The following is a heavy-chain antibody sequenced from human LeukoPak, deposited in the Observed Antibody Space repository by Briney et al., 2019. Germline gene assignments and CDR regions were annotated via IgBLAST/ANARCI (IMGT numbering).Heavy chain of an antibody. CDR1: GGSISSYY. D-gene: IGHD2-21*02. V-gene: IGHV4-59*01. CDR2: IYYSGST. CDR3: ARVPVVTTTPADY. Sequence: SETLSLTCTVSGGSISSYYWSWIRQPPGKGLEWIGYIYYSGSTNYNPSLKSRVTISVDTSKNQFSLKLSSVTAADTAVYYCARVPVVTTTPADYWGQGTLVTVSS. J-gene: IGHJ4*02.